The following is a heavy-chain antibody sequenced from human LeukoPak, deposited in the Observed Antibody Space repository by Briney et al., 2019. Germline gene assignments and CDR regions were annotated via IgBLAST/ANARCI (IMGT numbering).Heavy chain of an antibody. CDR1: GFIVSDNY. CDR3: ARDGLPGSTSPGYFDY. D-gene: IGHD2-2*01. J-gene: IGHJ4*02. V-gene: IGHV3-66*01. Sequence: PGGSLRLSCAASGFIVSDNYMTWVRRTPGKGLEWVSLLSGGGRTYYADSVKGRFTISRDDSNNVLSLQMNNLRAEDTAVYYCARDGLPGSTSPGYFDYWGQGTLVTVSS. CDR2: LSGGGRT.